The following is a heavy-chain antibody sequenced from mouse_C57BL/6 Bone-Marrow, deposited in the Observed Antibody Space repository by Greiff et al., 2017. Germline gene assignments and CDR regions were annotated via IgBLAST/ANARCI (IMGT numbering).Heavy chain of an antibody. CDR3: ARGLHYYGSSYRFAY. V-gene: IGHV1-69*01. Sequence: VQLQQPGAELVMPGASVKLSCKASGYTFTSYWMHWVKQRPGQGLEWIGEIDPSDSYTNYNQKFKGKSTLTVDKSSSTAYMQLSSLTSEDSAVYYLARGLHYYGSSYRFAYWGQGTLVTVSA. CDR2: IDPSDSYT. J-gene: IGHJ3*01. D-gene: IGHD1-1*01. CDR1: GYTFTSYW.